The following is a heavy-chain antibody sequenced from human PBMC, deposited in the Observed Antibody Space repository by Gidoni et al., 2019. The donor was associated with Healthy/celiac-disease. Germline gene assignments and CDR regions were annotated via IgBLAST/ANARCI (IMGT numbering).Heavy chain of an antibody. D-gene: IGHD3-16*01. V-gene: IGHV1-3*01. CDR2: INAGNGNT. Sequence: QVQLVQSGAEVKKPGASVKVSCKASGYTFTSYAMHWVRQAPGQRLEWMGWINAGNGNTKYSQKFQGRVTITRDTSASTAYMELSSLRSEDTAVYYCARGGDEEVGFDYWGQGTLVTVSS. CDR3: ARGGDEEVGFDY. J-gene: IGHJ4*02. CDR1: GYTFTSYA.